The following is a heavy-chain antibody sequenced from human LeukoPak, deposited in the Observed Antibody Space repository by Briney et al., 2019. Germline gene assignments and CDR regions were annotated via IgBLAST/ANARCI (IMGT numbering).Heavy chain of an antibody. CDR3: ANRGVRGPFDY. CDR2: IGGGGLNT. J-gene: IGHJ4*02. V-gene: IGHV3-23*01. D-gene: IGHD5-12*01. CDR1: GFTFSNYD. Sequence: HTGGSLRLSCTASGFTFSNYDMSWVRQAPGKGLEWVSGIGGGGLNTFYADSVRGRFIISRDNSRNTLYLQMNSLRADDTAVYYCANRGVRGPFDYWGQGTLVTVSS.